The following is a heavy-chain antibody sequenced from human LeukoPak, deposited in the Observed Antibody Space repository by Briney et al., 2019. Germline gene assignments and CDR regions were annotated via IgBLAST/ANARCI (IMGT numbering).Heavy chain of an antibody. CDR3: AREHPGLSGLGWFDP. CDR1: GGSISNYY. CDR2: VYTNENI. J-gene: IGHJ5*02. V-gene: IGHV4-4*07. Sequence: SETLSLTCTVSGGSISNYYLTWLRQPAGRGLEWVGRVYTNENIIHNPSLKNEIVMSVDTSMNQFSLKLNSVTAADTAIYYCAREHPGLSGLGWFDPWGQGILVTVSS. D-gene: IGHD3/OR15-3a*01.